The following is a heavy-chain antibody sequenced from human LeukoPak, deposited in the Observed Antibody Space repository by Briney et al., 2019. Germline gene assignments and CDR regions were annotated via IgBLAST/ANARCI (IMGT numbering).Heavy chain of an antibody. V-gene: IGHV7-4-1*02. CDR1: GYTFTSYA. CDR2: INTNTGNT. CDR3: ARGRRRIVVVPAAKYNWFDP. Sequence: ASVKVSCKASGYTFTSYAMNWVRQAPGQGLEWMGWINTNTGNTTYAQGFTGRFVFSLDTSVSTAYLQISSLKAEDTAVYYCARGRRRIVVVPAAKYNWFDPWGQGTLVTVSS. J-gene: IGHJ5*02. D-gene: IGHD2-2*01.